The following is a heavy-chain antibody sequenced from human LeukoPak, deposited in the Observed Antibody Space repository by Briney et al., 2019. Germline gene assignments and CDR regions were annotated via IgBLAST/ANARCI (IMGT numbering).Heavy chain of an antibody. Sequence: GGSLRLSCAASGFTFSYYAMSWVRQASGKGLEWVSCISGSGDTTYYADSVKGRFTISRDNSKNTLYLQMNSLRADDTALYYCAGNTRLIALRPYYFDSWGQGTLVTVSS. V-gene: IGHV3-23*01. J-gene: IGHJ4*02. CDR3: AGNTRLIALRPYYFDS. CDR2: ISGSGDTT. CDR1: GFTFSYYA. D-gene: IGHD3-16*01.